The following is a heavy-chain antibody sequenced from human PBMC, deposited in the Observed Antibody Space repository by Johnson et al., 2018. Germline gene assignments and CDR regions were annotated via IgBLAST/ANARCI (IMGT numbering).Heavy chain of an antibody. V-gene: IGHV3-23*04. CDR3: ANLQSRYYYYYGMDV. Sequence: EVQLVESGGGLVKPGGALRLSCAASGFTFSSYAMSWVRQAPGKGLEWVSAISGSGGSTYYADSVKGRFTISRHNSKNTLYRQMKCLRAEDTAVYYCANLQSRYYYYYGMDVWGQGTTVTVSS. J-gene: IGHJ6*02. CDR2: ISGSGGST. CDR1: GFTFSSYA. D-gene: IGHD4-11*01.